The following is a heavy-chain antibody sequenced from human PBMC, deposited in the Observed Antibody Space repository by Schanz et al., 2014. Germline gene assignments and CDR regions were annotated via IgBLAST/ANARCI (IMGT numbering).Heavy chain of an antibody. CDR3: AADLWFGAVWGVW. J-gene: IGHJ4*02. CDR2: IKSNTDGGTG. Sequence: EVQLAESGGGVVQPGRSLRLSCATSGFTFNNAWMNWVRQAPGKGLQWVAHIKSNTDGGTGDYAVPVKGRFTISTDDSKNTVYLQMNSLQTKDTAVYSCAADLWFGAVWGVWWGQGTLVTVSS. CDR1: GFTFNNAW. V-gene: IGHV3-15*01. D-gene: IGHD3-10*01.